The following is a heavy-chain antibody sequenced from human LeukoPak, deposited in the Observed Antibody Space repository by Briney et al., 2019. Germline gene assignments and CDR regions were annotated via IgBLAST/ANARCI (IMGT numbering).Heavy chain of an antibody. Sequence: GGSLRLSCAASGFTFSSYWMSWVRQPPGKGLEGVASIKQDGREKYCVDSVNGRFTISRDDANNSLYLQMNSLRAADTAVYYCARDIGLRKAAPPGWFDPWGQGALVTVSS. D-gene: IGHD6-6*01. CDR2: IKQDGREK. CDR1: GFTFSSYW. CDR3: ARDIGLRKAAPPGWFDP. V-gene: IGHV3-7*01. J-gene: IGHJ5*02.